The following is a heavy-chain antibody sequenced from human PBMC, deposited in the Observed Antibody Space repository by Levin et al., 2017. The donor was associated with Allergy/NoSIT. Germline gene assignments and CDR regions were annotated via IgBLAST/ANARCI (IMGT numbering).Heavy chain of an antibody. J-gene: IGHJ4*02. D-gene: IGHD4-17*01. CDR3: AGALGDDDGDYFGS. CDR1: GFTVSSKY. Sequence: GESLKISCAASGFTVSSKYMSWVRQAPGKGLEWVSVIYSGGSTYYADSVKGRFTISRDNSTNTPYLQMNSLRAEDTAVYYCAGALGDDDGDYFGSWGQGTLVTVSS. CDR2: IYSGGST. V-gene: IGHV3-66*01.